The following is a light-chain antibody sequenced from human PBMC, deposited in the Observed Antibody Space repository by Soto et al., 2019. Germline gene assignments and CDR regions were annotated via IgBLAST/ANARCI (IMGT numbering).Light chain of an antibody. Sequence: QSVLTQPPSASETPGQRVIISCSGGSSNIGSNTVNWYQQVPGTAPKLLISNNNQRPSGVPDRFSGSKSGTSASLAISGLQYEDEADYYCAAWDGDLNAVVFGGGTKLTVL. J-gene: IGLJ2*01. CDR1: SSNIGSNT. CDR2: NNN. V-gene: IGLV1-44*01. CDR3: AAWDGDLNAVV.